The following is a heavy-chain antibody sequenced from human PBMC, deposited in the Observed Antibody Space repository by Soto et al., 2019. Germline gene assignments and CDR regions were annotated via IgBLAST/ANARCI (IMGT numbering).Heavy chain of an antibody. CDR1: GGTFSNSV. D-gene: IGHD1-7*01. V-gene: IGHV1-69*11. CDR2: VTPMLGTA. CDR3: ARGTPGFYYYGLDV. Sequence: QVQLVQSGADVKKPGSSVRVSCKASGGTFSNSVINWVRQAPGQGLEWMGEVTPMLGTANYAQRFQGRVTITADESTTTSYMDLSSLRSEDTAVYYCARGTPGFYYYGLDVWGQGTTVTVSS. J-gene: IGHJ6*01.